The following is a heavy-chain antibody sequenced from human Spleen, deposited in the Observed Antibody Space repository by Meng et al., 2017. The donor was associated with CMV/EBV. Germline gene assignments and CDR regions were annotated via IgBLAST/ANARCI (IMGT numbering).Heavy chain of an antibody. V-gene: IGHV2-5*02. CDR2: IYWDDDK. CDR1: FYLSACGVG. Sequence: FYLSACGVGVGWIRQPPGKALEWLALIYWDDDKRYSPSLKTRLTITKDTSKNQVVLTMTNMDPVDTATYYCAHAISLFREITVWFDPWGQGTLVTVSS. D-gene: IGHD3-10*01. J-gene: IGHJ5*02. CDR3: AHAISLFREITVWFDP.